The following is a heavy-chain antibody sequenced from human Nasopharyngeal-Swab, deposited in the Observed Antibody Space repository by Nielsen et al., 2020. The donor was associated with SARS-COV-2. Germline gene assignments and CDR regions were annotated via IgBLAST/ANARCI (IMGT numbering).Heavy chain of an antibody. CDR3: AKEAGYYDILTGYYLSLGYGMDV. J-gene: IGHJ6*02. Sequence: GGSLQISCAASGFTFSSYGMHWVRQAPGKGLEWVAVISYDGSNKYYADSVKGRFTISRDNSKNTLYLQMNSLRAEDTAVYYCAKEAGYYDILTGYYLSLGYGMDVWGQGTTVTVSS. V-gene: IGHV3-30*18. CDR2: ISYDGSNK. CDR1: GFTFSSYG. D-gene: IGHD3-9*01.